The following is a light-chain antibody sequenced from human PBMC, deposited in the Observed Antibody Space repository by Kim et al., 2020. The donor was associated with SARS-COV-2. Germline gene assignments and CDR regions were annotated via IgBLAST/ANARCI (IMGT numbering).Light chain of an antibody. CDR1: QSVRSY. V-gene: IGKV3-11*01. J-gene: IGKJ4*01. Sequence: EIVLTQSPATLSLSPGERATLSCRASQSVRSYLAWYQQKPGQAPRLLIYDASNRATGIPARLSGSGSGTDFTLTISSLEPEDFAVYYCLQCGDWPLTFGGGAKVDIK. CDR2: DAS. CDR3: LQCGDWPLT.